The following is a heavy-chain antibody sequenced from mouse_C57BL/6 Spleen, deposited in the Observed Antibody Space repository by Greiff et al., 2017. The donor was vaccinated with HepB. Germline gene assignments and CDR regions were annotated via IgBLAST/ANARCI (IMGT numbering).Heavy chain of an antibody. CDR2: IYPRSGNT. V-gene: IGHV1-81*01. J-gene: IGHJ3*01. D-gene: IGHD1-1*01. Sequence: VQLVESGAELARPGASVKLSCKASGYTFTSYGISWVKQRTGQGLEWIGEIYPRSGNTYYNEKFKGKATLTADKSSSTAYMELRSLTSEDSAVYFCASSRGAWFAYWGQGTLVTVSA. CDR1: GYTFTSYG. CDR3: ASSRGAWFAY.